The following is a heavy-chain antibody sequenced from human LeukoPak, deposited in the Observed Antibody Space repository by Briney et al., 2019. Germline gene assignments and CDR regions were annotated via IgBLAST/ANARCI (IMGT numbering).Heavy chain of an antibody. J-gene: IGHJ4*02. Sequence: GGSLRLSCAASGFAFRTYAMSWVRQAPGKGLEGVSAISGSGDKTFYAESMRGRFTISRDNSKNTLYLQMNSLRAEDTAVYYCAKDEDEQWLVRYFDYWGQGTLVTVSS. CDR1: GFAFRTYA. V-gene: IGHV3-23*01. CDR3: AKDEDEQWLVRYFDY. CDR2: ISGSGDKT. D-gene: IGHD6-19*01.